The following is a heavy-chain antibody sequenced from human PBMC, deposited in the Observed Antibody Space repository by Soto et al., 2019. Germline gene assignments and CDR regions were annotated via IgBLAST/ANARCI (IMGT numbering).Heavy chain of an antibody. J-gene: IGHJ3*02. CDR2: ISAYNGNT. CDR3: ARGTLRFLEWLFGGAFDI. CDR1: GYTFTSYC. D-gene: IGHD3-3*01. Sequence: ASVNVSCKSSGYTFTSYCISWVRQAPGQGLEWMGWISAYNGNTNYAQKLQGRVTMTTDTSTSTAYMELRSLRSDDTAVYYCARGTLRFLEWLFGGAFDIWGQGTMVTVSS. V-gene: IGHV1-18*01.